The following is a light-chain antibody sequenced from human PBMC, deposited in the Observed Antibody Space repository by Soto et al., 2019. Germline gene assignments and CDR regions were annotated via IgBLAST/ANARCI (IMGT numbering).Light chain of an antibody. J-gene: IGKJ5*01. V-gene: IGKV3-11*01. CDR1: QSLSSSQ. CDR2: DST. Sequence: EIVFTQSPSTLSLSPGERATLSCRASQSLSSSQLAWYQQKPGQPPRLLIYDSTNRAAGIPARFSGSRSGTDFTLTISSVEPEDFAMYYCHQRNQFGQGTRLEI. CDR3: HQRNQ.